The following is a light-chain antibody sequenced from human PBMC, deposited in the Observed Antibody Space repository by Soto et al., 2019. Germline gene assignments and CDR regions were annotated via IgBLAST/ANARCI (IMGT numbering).Light chain of an antibody. CDR2: GAS. Sequence: ETVLTQSPGTLSLSPGETATLSCRASQSVSSSNVAWYQQKPGQAPRLLIYGASTRATGTPARFSGSGSGTESTLTLTSLQSEAFAVYYCQQYNNWTPPWTFGPGTKGDIK. CDR1: QSVSSSN. J-gene: IGKJ1*01. V-gene: IGKV3D-15*01. CDR3: QQYNNWTPPWT.